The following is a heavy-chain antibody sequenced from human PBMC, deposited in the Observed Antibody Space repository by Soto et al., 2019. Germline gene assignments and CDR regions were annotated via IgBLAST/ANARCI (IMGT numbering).Heavy chain of an antibody. CDR3: ARLGDSSGYSSHYFDY. V-gene: IGHV1-69*13. D-gene: IGHD3-22*01. J-gene: IGHJ4*02. CDR1: GYTFSSYA. Sequence: SVKVSCKASGYTFSSYAISWVRQAPGQGLEWMGGIIPIFGTANYAQKFQGRVTITADESTSTAYMELSSLRSDDTAVYYCARLGDSSGYSSHYFDYWGQGTLVTVSS. CDR2: IIPIFGTA.